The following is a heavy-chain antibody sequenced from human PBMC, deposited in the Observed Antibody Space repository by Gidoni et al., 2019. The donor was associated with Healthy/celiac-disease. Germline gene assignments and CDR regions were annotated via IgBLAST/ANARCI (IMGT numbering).Heavy chain of an antibody. CDR3: AREATRWQWLVRRGFDY. Sequence: QVQLVQSGAEVKKPGASVKVSCKASGYTFTSYDINWVRQATGQGLEWMGWMNPNSGNKGYAQKFQGRVTMTRNTSRSTAYMELSSLRSEDTAVYYCAREATRWQWLVRRGFDYWGQGTLVTVSS. CDR2: MNPNSGNK. CDR1: GYTFTSYD. J-gene: IGHJ4*02. V-gene: IGHV1-8*01. D-gene: IGHD6-19*01.